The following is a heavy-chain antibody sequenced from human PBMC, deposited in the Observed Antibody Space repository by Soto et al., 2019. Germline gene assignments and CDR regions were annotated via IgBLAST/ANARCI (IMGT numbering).Heavy chain of an antibody. V-gene: IGHV3-53*01. J-gene: IGHJ6*03. D-gene: IGHD5-12*01. CDR1: GFTVSSNY. CDR3: AVRGYSGYRGTYYYYYMDV. CDR2: IYSGGST. Sequence: GGSLRLSCAASGFTVSSNYMSWVRQAPGKGLEWVSVIYSGGSTYYADSVKGRFTISRDNSKNTLYLQMNSLRAEDTAVYYCAVRGYSGYRGTYYYYYMDVWGKGTTVTVSS.